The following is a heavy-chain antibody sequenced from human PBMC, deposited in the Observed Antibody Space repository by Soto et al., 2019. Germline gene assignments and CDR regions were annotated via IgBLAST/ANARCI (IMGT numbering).Heavy chain of an antibody. Sequence: VQLVESGGGLVKPGGSLRLSCAASGFTFSNAWMSWVRQAPGKGLEWVAHIWYDGSNTYYADSVKGRFTISRDNSRNTLYLQMNSLRAEDTAVYHCVRDLLGSGGHFDYWGQGTLVTVSS. CDR1: GFTFSNAW. J-gene: IGHJ4*02. CDR3: VRDLLGSGGHFDY. V-gene: IGHV3-33*08. CDR2: IWYDGSNT. D-gene: IGHD7-27*01.